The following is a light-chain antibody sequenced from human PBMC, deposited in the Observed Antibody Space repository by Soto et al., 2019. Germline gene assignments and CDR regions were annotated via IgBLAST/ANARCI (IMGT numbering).Light chain of an antibody. CDR2: GAF. CDR1: PSVTNF. J-gene: IGKJ5*01. CDR3: QQRNVWPPVT. V-gene: IGKV3-11*01. Sequence: PGEIATLSCRASPSVTNFLAWYQQKPGQAPRLLIYGAFNRATGIPARFSGSGSGTDFTLTISSLEPEDSAVYYCQQRNVWPPVTVGQVTRLEIK.